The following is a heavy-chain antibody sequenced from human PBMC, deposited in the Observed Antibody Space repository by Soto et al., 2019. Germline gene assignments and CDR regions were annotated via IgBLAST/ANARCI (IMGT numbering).Heavy chain of an antibody. CDR1: GYTFSSYW. Sequence: PGESLKISCKASGYTFSSYWIGWVRQMPGKGLEWMGIIYPPDSDTRYSPSFQGQVTISVDKSMTTAYVQWSSLKASDTAMYYCASHVSGNWFDPWGQGTLVTVS. CDR3: ASHVSGNWFDP. CDR2: IYPPDSDT. J-gene: IGHJ5*02. V-gene: IGHV5-51*01. D-gene: IGHD1-26*01.